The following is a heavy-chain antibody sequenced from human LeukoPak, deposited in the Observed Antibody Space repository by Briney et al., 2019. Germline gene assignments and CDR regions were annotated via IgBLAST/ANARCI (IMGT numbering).Heavy chain of an antibody. V-gene: IGHV3-30-3*01. CDR1: GFTFSSYA. J-gene: IGHJ4*02. CDR3: ARDGPSYDFWSGYPDY. D-gene: IGHD3-3*01. Sequence: GRSLRLSCAASGFTFSSYAMHWVRQAPGKGLEWVAVISYDGSSKYYADSVKGRFTISRDNSKNTLYLQMNSLRAEDTAVYYCARDGPSYDFWSGYPDYWGQGTLVTVSS. CDR2: ISYDGSSK.